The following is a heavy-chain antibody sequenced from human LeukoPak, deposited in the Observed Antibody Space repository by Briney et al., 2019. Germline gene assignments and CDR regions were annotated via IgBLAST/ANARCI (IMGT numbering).Heavy chain of an antibody. CDR2: ISPNTGAT. J-gene: IGHJ4*02. CDR3: ARDRVGSGWPRPYYFEF. V-gene: IGHV1-2*02. Sequence: ASVRVSCKPSGYTFTVYYLHWVRQAPGQALEWMGWISPNTGATVYAQNFQDRVTMSRDTSIDTAYMDLSSLRSDDTAVYYCARDRVGSGWPRPYYFEFWGQGTLVTVSS. CDR1: GYTFTVYY. D-gene: IGHD6-19*01.